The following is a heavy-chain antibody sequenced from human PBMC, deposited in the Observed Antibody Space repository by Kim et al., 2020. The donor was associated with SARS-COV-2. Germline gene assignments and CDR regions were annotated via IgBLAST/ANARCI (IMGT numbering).Heavy chain of an antibody. CDR3: ARYAVWFGELPFFDY. CDR1: GYTFTSYG. CDR2: ISAYNGNT. J-gene: IGHJ4*02. D-gene: IGHD3-10*01. Sequence: ASVKVSCKASGYTFTSYGISWVRQAPGQGLEWMGWISAYNGNTNYAQKLQGRVTMTTDTSTSTAYMELRSLRSDDTAVYYCARYAVWFGELPFFDYWVQGTLVTVSS. V-gene: IGHV1-18*01.